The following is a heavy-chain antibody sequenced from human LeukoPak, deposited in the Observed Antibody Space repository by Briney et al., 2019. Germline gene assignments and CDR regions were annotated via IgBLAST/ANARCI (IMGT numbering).Heavy chain of an antibody. Sequence: GGSLRLSCAASGFTFSSYRMNWVRQAPGKGLEWVSSISSSSSYIYFADSVKGRFTISRDNAKNSLYLQMNSLRAEDTAVYYCARDGALRYFDWLSFYYMDVWGKGTTVTVSS. CDR2: ISSSSSYI. V-gene: IGHV3-21*01. D-gene: IGHD3-9*01. J-gene: IGHJ6*03. CDR1: GFTFSSYR. CDR3: ARDGALRYFDWLSFYYMDV.